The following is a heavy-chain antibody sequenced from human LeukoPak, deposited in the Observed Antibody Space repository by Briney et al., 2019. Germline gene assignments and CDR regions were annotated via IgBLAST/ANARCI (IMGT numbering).Heavy chain of an antibody. CDR1: GDSISSGNYY. V-gene: IGHV4-61*02. D-gene: IGHD1-7*01. J-gene: IGHJ4*02. CDR3: ARSLEIRSLDY. CDR2: IYTSGST. Sequence: SETLSLTCTVSGDSISSGNYYWSWIRQPAGKGLEWIGRIYTSGSTYYNPSLKSRVTISVDTSKNQFSLKLSSVTAADTAVYYCARSLEIRSLDYWGQGTLVTVSS.